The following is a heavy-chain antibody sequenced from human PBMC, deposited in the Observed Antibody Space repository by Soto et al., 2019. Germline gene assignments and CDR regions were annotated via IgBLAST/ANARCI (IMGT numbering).Heavy chain of an antibody. CDR1: GFTFANYW. D-gene: IGHD2-2*01. V-gene: IGHV3-7*03. CDR2: INNDGGET. Sequence: EVHLAESGGGLVQPGGSLRLSGAASGFTFANYWMTWVRQAPGKEPERVANINNDGGETYYVDSVKGRFIISRDNTKNSLYLQMNSLRAEDTAVFYCTRDRGYQTFDFWGQGTLVTVSS. J-gene: IGHJ4*02. CDR3: TRDRGYQTFDF.